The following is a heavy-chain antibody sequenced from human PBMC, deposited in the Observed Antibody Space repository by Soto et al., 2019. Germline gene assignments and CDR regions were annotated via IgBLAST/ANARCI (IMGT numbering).Heavy chain of an antibody. CDR2: ISYDGSNK. J-gene: IGHJ4*02. CDR3: ARVPGKETKDDYYFDY. D-gene: IGHD3-16*01. CDR1: GFTFSSYA. V-gene: IGHV3-30-3*01. Sequence: GGSLRLSCAASGFTFSSYAMHWVRQAPGKGLEWVAVISYDGSNKYYADSVKGRFTISRDNSKNTLYLQMNSLRAEDTAVYYCARVPGKETKDDYYFDYWGQGTLVTVSS.